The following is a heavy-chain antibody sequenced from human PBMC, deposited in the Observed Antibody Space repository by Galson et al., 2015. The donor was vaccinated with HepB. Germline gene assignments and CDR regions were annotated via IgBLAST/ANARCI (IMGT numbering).Heavy chain of an antibody. D-gene: IGHD1-26*01. CDR1: GYTFTSYA. V-gene: IGHV1-3*01. CDR2: INAGNGNT. CDR3: ARAPLSIVGATYYFDY. J-gene: IGHJ4*02. Sequence: SVKVSCKASGYTFTSYAMHWVRQAPGQRLEWMGWINAGNGNTKYSQKFQGRVTITRDTSASTAYMELSSLGSEDTAVYYCARAPLSIVGATYYFDYWGQGTLVTVSS.